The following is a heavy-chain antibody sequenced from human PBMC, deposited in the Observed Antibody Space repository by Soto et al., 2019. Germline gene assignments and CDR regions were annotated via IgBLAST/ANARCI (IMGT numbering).Heavy chain of an antibody. J-gene: IGHJ4*02. CDR1: GVSISSGGYY. V-gene: IGHV4-31*03. CDR3: AKGVVVVTPFDY. Sequence: PSETLSLTCTVSGVSISSGGYYWSWIRQHPGEGLEWIGYIYYSGTTNYNPSFKSRVTISVDTSKSQFSLKLSSVTAADTAVYYCAKGVVVVTPFDYWGRGALVTVSS. D-gene: IGHD2-21*02. CDR2: IYYSGTT.